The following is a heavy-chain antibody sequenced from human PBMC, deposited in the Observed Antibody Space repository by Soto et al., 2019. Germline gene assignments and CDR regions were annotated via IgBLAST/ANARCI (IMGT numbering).Heavy chain of an antibody. CDR3: EGRYDFWSGYQGGGMDV. D-gene: IGHD3-3*01. Sequence: PSQTLSLTCVISGDSVSSNSAAWNWIRQSPSRGLEWLGRTYYRSKWYNDYAVSVKSRITINPDTSKNQFSLQLNSVTPEDTAVYYCEGRYDFWSGYQGGGMDVWGQGTTVTVSS. CDR1: GDSVSSNSAA. V-gene: IGHV6-1*01. CDR2: TYYRSKWYN. J-gene: IGHJ6*02.